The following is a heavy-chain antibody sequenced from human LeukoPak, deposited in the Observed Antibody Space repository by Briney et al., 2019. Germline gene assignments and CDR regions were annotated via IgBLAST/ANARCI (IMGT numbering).Heavy chain of an antibody. J-gene: IGHJ4*02. CDR3: ARKGRGYYGSGSYSHFDY. CDR1: GGSISSYY. V-gene: IGHV4-59*08. CDR2: IYYSGST. Sequence: SETLSLTCTVSGGSISSYYWSWIRQPPGKGLEWIGYIYYSGSTNYNPSLKSRVTISVDTSKNQFSLKLSSVTAADTAVYYCARKGRGYYGSGSYSHFDYWGQGTLVTVSS. D-gene: IGHD3-10*01.